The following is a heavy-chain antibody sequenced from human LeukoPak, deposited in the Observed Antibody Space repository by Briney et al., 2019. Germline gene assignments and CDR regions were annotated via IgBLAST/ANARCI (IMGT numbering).Heavy chain of an antibody. D-gene: IGHD3-3*01. CDR3: ARVIRPLYYDFWSGYYSDYYYGMDV. V-gene: IGHV3-30-3*01. Sequence: PGRSLRLSCAASGFTFSSYAMHWVRQAPGKGLEWVAVISYDGSNKYYADSVKGRFTISRDNSKNTLYLQMNSLRAEDTAVYYCARVIRPLYYDFWSGYYSDYYYGMDVWGQGTTVTVSS. CDR2: ISYDGSNK. J-gene: IGHJ6*02. CDR1: GFTFSSYA.